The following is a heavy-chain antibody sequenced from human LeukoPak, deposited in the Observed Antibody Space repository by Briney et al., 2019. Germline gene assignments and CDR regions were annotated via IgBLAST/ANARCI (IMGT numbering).Heavy chain of an antibody. D-gene: IGHD6-13*01. CDR1: KFTFSSSW. V-gene: IGHV3-7*01. CDR2: IKPDGSEE. Sequence: PGGSLRLSCVASKFTFSSSWMTWVRQAPGKGLEWVGNIKPDGSEEYYVDSVKGRFTISRDNAKNSLYLQMKSLRAEDTAVYYCARDPYSSFFGAFDIWGQGTMVTVSS. J-gene: IGHJ3*02. CDR3: ARDPYSSFFGAFDI.